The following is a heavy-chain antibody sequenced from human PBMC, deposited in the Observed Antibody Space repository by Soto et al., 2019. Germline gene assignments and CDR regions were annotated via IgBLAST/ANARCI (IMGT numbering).Heavy chain of an antibody. CDR2: ISGSGGST. J-gene: IGHJ4*02. V-gene: IGHV3-23*01. CDR3: ANGAQAQKGYCSSTSCYYFDY. Sequence: GGSLRLSCAASGFTFSSYAMSWVRQAPGKGLEWVSAISGSGGSTYYADSVKGRFTISRDNSKNTLYLQMNSLRAEDTAVYYCANGAQAQKGYCSSTSCYYFDYWGQGTLVTVSS. CDR1: GFTFSSYA. D-gene: IGHD2-2*01.